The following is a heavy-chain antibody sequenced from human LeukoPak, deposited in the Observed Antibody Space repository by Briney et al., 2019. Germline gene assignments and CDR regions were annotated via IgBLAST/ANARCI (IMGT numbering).Heavy chain of an antibody. CDR2: INSDGSST. V-gene: IGHV3-74*01. D-gene: IGHD3/OR15-3a*01. CDR1: GFTFSSYW. CDR3: AKHGPVGTDYFHY. J-gene: IGHJ4*02. Sequence: AGSLRLSCAASGFTFSSYWMHWVRQAPGKGLVWISRINSDGSSTRYADSVKGRFTISRDSSKNTLYLQMNSLRAEDTAVYFCAKHGPVGTDYFHYWGQGTLVTVSS.